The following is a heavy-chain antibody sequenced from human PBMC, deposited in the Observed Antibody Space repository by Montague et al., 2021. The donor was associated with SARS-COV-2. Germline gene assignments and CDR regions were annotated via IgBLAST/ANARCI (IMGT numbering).Heavy chain of an antibody. J-gene: IGHJ6*02. D-gene: IGHD6-19*01. CDR1: GGSISGHY. CDR3: ARNGGAAVPGLPLGMDI. Sequence: SETLSLTCIVSGGSISGHYWSWVRQTPEKGLEWIGYIYYLGTTNYNPSLKTRVTFSVDTSKSQLSLMLTSVTAADTGVYYCARNGGAAVPGLPLGMDIWGQGTTVTVSS. CDR2: IYYLGTT. V-gene: IGHV4-59*11.